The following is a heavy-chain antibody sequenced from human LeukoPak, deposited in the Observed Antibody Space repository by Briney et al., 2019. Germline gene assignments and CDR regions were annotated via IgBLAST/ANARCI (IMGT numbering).Heavy chain of an antibody. CDR2: ISSSSSYI. V-gene: IGHV3-21*01. J-gene: IGHJ5*02. D-gene: IGHD1-1*01. Sequence: GGSLRLSCAASGFTFSSYSMNWVRQAPGKALEWVSSISSSSSYIYYADSVKGRFTISRDNAKNSLYLQMNSLRAEDTAVYYCAREAEGYPFDPWGQGTLVTVSS. CDR1: GFTFSSYS. CDR3: AREAEGYPFDP.